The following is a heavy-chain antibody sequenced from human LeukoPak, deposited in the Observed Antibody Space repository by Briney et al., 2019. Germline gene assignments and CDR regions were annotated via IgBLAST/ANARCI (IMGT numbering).Heavy chain of an antibody. J-gene: IGHJ6*04. CDR1: GGSISSYY. CDR3: ARALSVVVPAANYGMDV. V-gene: IGHV4-59*01. D-gene: IGHD2-2*01. Sequence: PSETLSLTCTVSGGSISSYYWSWIRQPPGKGLEWIGYIYYSGSTNYNPSLKSRVTISVDTSKNQFSLKLSSVTAADTAVYYCARALSVVVPAANYGMDVWGKGTTVTVSS. CDR2: IYYSGST.